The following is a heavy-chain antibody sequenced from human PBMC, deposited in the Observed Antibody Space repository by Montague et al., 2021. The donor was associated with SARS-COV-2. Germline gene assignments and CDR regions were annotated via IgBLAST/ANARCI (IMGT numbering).Heavy chain of an antibody. Sequence: CAISGDSVSSNSATWNWIRQSPSRGLEWLGRTYYRSMWKGDYARXXKSRIAINPDTSKNQFSLQLSSVTPEDTALYYCVRGIEAAGSYDYWGQGTLVTVSS. D-gene: IGHD6-13*01. CDR1: GDSVSSNSAT. CDR2: TYYRSMWKG. V-gene: IGHV6-1*01. CDR3: VRGIEAAGSYDY. J-gene: IGHJ4*02.